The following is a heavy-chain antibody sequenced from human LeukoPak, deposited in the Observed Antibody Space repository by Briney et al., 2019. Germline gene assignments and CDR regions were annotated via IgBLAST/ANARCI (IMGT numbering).Heavy chain of an antibody. Sequence: ASVKVSCKTSGGTFNNSAIRWVRQAPGQGLEWLGGIMPLFGTAGYAQKFQGRVTITKDESTRTVYLELTSLTSDDAAVYYCARDVHGDYGSGWFDPWGQGTLVSVSS. CDR2: IMPLFGTA. CDR3: ARDVHGDYGSGWFDP. CDR1: GGTFNNSA. D-gene: IGHD4-17*01. J-gene: IGHJ5*02. V-gene: IGHV1-69*05.